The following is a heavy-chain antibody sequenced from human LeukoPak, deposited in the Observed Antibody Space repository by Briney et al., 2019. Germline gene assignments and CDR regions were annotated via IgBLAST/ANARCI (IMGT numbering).Heavy chain of an antibody. V-gene: IGHV1-69*05. J-gene: IGHJ1*01. CDR2: IITIFGTA. Sequence: GASVKVSCKASGGTFSSYAISWVRQAPGQGLEWMGGIITIFGTANYAQKFQGRVTITTDESTSTAYMELSSLRSEDTAVYYCARSGSYRAEYFQHWGQGTLVTVSS. CDR3: ARSGSYRAEYFQH. CDR1: GGTFSSYA. D-gene: IGHD1-26*01.